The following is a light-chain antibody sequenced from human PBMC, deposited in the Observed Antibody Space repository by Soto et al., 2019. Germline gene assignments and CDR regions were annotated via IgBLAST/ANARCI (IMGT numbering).Light chain of an antibody. CDR2: GAS. Sequence: PGERATLSCRASQSVSSSYLAWYQQKPGQAPRLLIYGASSRATGIPDRFSGSGSGTDFTLTIIRLEPEDFAVYYWQQYGSSVCFGGGTKVES. J-gene: IGKJ4*01. CDR3: QQYGSSVC. V-gene: IGKV3-20*01. CDR1: QSVSSSY.